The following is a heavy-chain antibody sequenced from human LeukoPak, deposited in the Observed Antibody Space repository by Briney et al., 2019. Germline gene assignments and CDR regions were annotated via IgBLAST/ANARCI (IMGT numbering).Heavy chain of an antibody. Sequence: PSETLSLTCAVNGGSFSGYYWSWIRQPQGKGLEWIGEINHSGSTNYNPSLKSRVTISVDTSKNQFSLKLSSVTAADTAVYYCARRNLVASDPWGQGTLVTVSS. V-gene: IGHV4-34*01. CDR2: INHSGST. CDR1: GGSFSGYY. CDR3: ARRNLVASDP. J-gene: IGHJ5*02.